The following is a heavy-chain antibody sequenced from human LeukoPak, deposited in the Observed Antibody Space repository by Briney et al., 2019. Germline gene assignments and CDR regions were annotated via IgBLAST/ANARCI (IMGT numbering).Heavy chain of an antibody. D-gene: IGHD6-19*01. CDR3: ARVFGQWPPLFDP. CDR1: GGSFSGYY. Sequence: SETLSLTCAVYGGSFSGYYWSWIRQPPGRGREWRGEINNSESTNYSPSLKSLVTISVDTSKNQFSLKLSSVTAADTAVYYCARVFGQWPPLFDPWGQGTLVTVSS. V-gene: IGHV4-34*01. J-gene: IGHJ5*02. CDR2: INNSEST.